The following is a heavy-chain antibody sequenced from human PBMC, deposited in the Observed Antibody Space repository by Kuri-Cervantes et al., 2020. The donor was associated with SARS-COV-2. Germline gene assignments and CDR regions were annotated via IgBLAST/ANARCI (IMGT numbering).Heavy chain of an antibody. D-gene: IGHD6-6*01. CDR2: IYYSGST. V-gene: IGHV4-59*01. CDR3: ASVYSSSSPDFDY. CDR1: GGSISSYY. Sequence: SEALSLICTVSGGSISSYYWSWIRQPPGKGLEWIGYIYYSGSTNYSPSLKSRVTISVDTSKNQFSLKLSSVTAADTAVYYCASVYSSSSPDFDYWGQGTLVTVSS. J-gene: IGHJ4*02.